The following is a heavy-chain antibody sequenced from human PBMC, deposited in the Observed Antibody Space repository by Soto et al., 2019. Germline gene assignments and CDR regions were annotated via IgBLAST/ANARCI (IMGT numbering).Heavy chain of an antibody. CDR2: IMPVFSTP. CDR1: GGTFRTSS. V-gene: IGHV1-69*13. J-gene: IGHJ6*01. D-gene: IGHD3-3*02. CDR3: ARDKDRQQLGGNYYYIMDV. Sequence: SVKVSCKTSGGTFRTSSISWVRQAPGQGLEWMGGIMPVFSTPDYAQKFQGRVTITADESTGTAYMELSSLRSEDTAVYYCARDKDRQQLGGNYYYIMDVWGQGTTVTVSS.